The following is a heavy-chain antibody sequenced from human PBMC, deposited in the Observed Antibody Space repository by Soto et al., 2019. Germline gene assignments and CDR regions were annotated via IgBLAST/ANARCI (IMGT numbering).Heavy chain of an antibody. V-gene: IGHV4-34*01. Sequence: SETLSLTCTVYGGSFSGYCWSWVRQPPGKGLEWIGEIDHSGNTNYNPSLERRATISADSSKSQFSLKLTSVTAADTAVYYCARLLPGGSGTYYKDYWGQGTLVTVSS. CDR3: ARLLPGGSGTYYKDY. CDR1: GGSFSGYC. D-gene: IGHD3-10*01. J-gene: IGHJ4*02. CDR2: IDHSGNT.